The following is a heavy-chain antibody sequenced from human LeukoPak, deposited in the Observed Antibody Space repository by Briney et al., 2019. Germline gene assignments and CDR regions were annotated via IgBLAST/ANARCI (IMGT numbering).Heavy chain of an antibody. CDR2: IYTSGTT. J-gene: IGHJ4*02. CDR3: AKDMNTYHYDSSGYYDDY. D-gene: IGHD3-22*01. V-gene: IGHV3-53*01. CDR1: GFTVSSNF. Sequence: GGSLRLSCAASGFTVSSNFMSWVRQAPGKGLEWVSVIYTSGTTHYTDSLKGRFTISRDSSKNTLFLQMNSLRAEDTATYYCAKDMNTYHYDSSGYYDDYWGQGTLVTVSS.